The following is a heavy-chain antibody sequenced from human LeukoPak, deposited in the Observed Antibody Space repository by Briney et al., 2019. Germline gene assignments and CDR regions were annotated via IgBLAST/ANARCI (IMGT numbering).Heavy chain of an antibody. J-gene: IGHJ5*02. CDR1: GFTFSSYA. V-gene: IGHV3-30*04. CDR3: AKDGPRASNWFDP. D-gene: IGHD1-26*01. CDR2: ISYDGRNK. Sequence: GGSLRLSCAASGFTFSSYAMHWVRQAPGKGLEWVAVISYDGRNKYYADSVKGRFTISRDNSKNTLYLQMNSLRAEDTAVYYCAKDGPRASNWFDPWGQGTLVTVSS.